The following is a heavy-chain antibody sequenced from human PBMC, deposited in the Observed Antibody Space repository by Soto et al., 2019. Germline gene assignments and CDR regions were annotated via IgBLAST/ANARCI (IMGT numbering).Heavy chain of an antibody. CDR3: AKTRLYDNNDYHRDGFDV. D-gene: IGHD5-12*01. V-gene: IGHV3-23*01. CDR1: GFRFWTYS. J-gene: IGHJ3*01. CDR2: ISGDGSAT. Sequence: EVKLLASGGGLVQPGESLRLSCAASGFRFWTYSMSWVRQAPGKGLEWVSGISGDGSATSYADSLKGRFTVSRDNSKDTLCIQMNTLRVEDTAVYDCAKTRLYDNNDYHRDGFDVWGPGTAVTVS.